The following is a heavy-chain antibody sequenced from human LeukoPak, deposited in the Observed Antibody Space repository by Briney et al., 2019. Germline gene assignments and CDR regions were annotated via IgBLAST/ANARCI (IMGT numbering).Heavy chain of an antibody. D-gene: IGHD1-14*01. J-gene: IGHJ6*03. Sequence: GGSLRLSCAASGFTFSSYAMSWVRQAPGKGLEWVSAISDSGGSTYYADSVKGRFTISRDNSKNTLYLQMNSLRAEDTAVYYCAKGGPEGLYYYYMDVWGKGTTVTVSS. CDR2: ISDSGGST. V-gene: IGHV3-23*01. CDR1: GFTFSSYA. CDR3: AKGGPEGLYYYYMDV.